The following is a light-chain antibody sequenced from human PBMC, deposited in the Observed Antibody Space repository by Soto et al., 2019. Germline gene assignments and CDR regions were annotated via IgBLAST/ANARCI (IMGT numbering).Light chain of an antibody. V-gene: IGLV2-14*03. J-gene: IGLJ2*01. Sequence: QSALTQPASVSGSPGQSISISCTGTSSDVGGYHYVYWFQQHPGKAPKLMIFDVNNRPSGVSNRFSGSKSGNTASLTISGLQAEDEADYYCSSFTSTTTLIFGGGTKLTVL. CDR2: DVN. CDR3: SSFTSTTTLI. CDR1: SSDVGGYHY.